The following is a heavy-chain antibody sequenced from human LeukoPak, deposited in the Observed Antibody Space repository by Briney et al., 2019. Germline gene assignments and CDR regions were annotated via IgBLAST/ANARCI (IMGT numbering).Heavy chain of an antibody. CDR1: GYAFDTSG. J-gene: IGHJ6*03. CDR3: ARAVIVGTPRNYYYYMDV. V-gene: IGHV1-18*01. D-gene: IGHD1-26*01. Sequence: ASVKVSCKASGYAFDTSGITWLRQAPGRGLEWMGWTNDHGTNIKYAQNVQDRVPMTTFTSTNTAFLELKNLTSDDTAVYFCARAVIVGTPRNYYYYMDVWGNGTAVIVSS. CDR2: TNDHGTNI.